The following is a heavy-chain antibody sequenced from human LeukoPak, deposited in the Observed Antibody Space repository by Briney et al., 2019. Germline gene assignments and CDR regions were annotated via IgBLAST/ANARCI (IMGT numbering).Heavy chain of an antibody. CDR2: IIPIFGTA. J-gene: IGHJ5*02. D-gene: IGHD3-10*01. CDR3: AGMVVRGVIHPSKWFDP. V-gene: IGHV1-69*13. CDR1: GGTFSSYA. Sequence: GASVKVSCKASGGTFSSYAISWVRQAPGQGLEWMGGIIPIFGTANYAQKFQGRVTITADESTSTAYMELSSLRSEDTAVYYCAGMVVRGVIHPSKWFDPWGQGPLVTVSS.